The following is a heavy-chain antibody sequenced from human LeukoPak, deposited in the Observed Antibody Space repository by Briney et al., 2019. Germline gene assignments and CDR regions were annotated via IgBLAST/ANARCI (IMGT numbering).Heavy chain of an antibody. CDR1: GFTFSSYG. D-gene: IGHD6-13*01. J-gene: IGHJ4*02. Sequence: GGSLRLSCAASGFTFSSYGMHWVRQAPSKGLEWVAFIRYDGSNKYYADSVKGRFTISRDNSKNTLYLQMNSLRAEDTAVYYCAKDLLYSNPYYFDYWGQGTLVTVSS. V-gene: IGHV3-30*02. CDR3: AKDLLYSNPYYFDY. CDR2: IRYDGSNK.